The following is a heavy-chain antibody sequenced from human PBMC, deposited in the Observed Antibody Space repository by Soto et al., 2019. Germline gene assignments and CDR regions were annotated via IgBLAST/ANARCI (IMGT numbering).Heavy chain of an antibody. D-gene: IGHD3-9*01. CDR1: GFSFNNYA. J-gene: IGHJ4*02. CDR3: AMSDDKDILTGCYN. CDR2: IGHSGYSI. V-gene: IGHV3-23*01. Sequence: DVQLLESGGGLIQPGGSLRLPCAASGFSFNNYAMAWVRQAPGKALEWVSSIGHSGYSINYGDSVKGRFTISRDNSNNILFLEMTGLRAEDTAVYYCAMSDDKDILTGCYNWAQGARVTVSS.